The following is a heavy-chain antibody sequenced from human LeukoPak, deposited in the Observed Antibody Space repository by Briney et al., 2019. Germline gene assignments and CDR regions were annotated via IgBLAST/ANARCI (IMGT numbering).Heavy chain of an antibody. D-gene: IGHD6-19*01. CDR1: GYTFTNYG. J-gene: IGHJ6*02. CDR2: ISAYNGNT. V-gene: IGHV1-18*01. CDR3: ARDLPAVAGTDYYGMDV. Sequence: ASVKVSCKASGYTFTNYGISWVRQAPGQGLEWMGWISAYNGNTNYAQKLQGRVTMTTDTSTSTAYMELRSLRSDDTAVYYCARDLPAVAGTDYYGMDVWGQGTTVTVSS.